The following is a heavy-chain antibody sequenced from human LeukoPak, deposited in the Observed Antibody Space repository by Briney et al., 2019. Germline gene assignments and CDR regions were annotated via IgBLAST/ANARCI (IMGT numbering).Heavy chain of an antibody. V-gene: IGHV1-2*02. CDR3: ARGFDYGDYVGHIGY. CDR2: INPNSGGT. J-gene: IGHJ4*02. Sequence: ASVKVSCKASGYTFTGYYMQWVRQAPGQGLEWMGWINPNSGGTNYAQKFQGRVTMTRDTSISTAYMELSRLRSDDTAVYYCARGFDYGDYVGHIGYWGQGTLVTVSS. D-gene: IGHD4-17*01. CDR1: GYTFTGYY.